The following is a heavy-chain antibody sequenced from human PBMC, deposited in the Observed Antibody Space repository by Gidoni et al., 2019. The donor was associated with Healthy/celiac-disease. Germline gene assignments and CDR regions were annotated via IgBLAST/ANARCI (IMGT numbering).Heavy chain of an antibody. CDR1: GLTFDNYD. Sequence: VQLLESGGGLVQPGGSLRPSCAVSGLTFDNYDMTWVRQAPGKGLEWVSEISASGGSTNYAKSVKDRFTISRDNSKNTLYLQMDSLRADDTAIYYCARVEAFGGVSDAFDIWGQGTMVTVTS. CDR2: ISASGGST. D-gene: IGHD3-16*01. V-gene: IGHV3-23*01. J-gene: IGHJ3*02. CDR3: ARVEAFGGVSDAFDI.